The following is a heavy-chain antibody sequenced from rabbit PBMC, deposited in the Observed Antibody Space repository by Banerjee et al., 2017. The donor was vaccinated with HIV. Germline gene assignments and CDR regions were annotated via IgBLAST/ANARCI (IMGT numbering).Heavy chain of an antibody. J-gene: IGHJ4*01. V-gene: IGHV1S45*01. CDR3: ARDGIYNGGSYFYFNL. CDR1: GFSFSSSYW. D-gene: IGHD8-1*01. Sequence: QEQLEESGGDLVKPEGSLTLTCTASGFSFSSSYWICWVRQAPGKGLEWIACIYAGSSGGTYYASWAKGRFTVSKSSSTAVTLQMTSLTAADTATYFCARDGIYNGGSYFYFNLWGQGTLVTVS. CDR2: IYAGSSGGT.